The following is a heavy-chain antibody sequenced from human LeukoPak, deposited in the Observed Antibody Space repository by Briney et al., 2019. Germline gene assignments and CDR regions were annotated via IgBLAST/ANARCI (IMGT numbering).Heavy chain of an antibody. Sequence: GGSLRLSCAGSGFTFSNHSMSWVRQAPGKGLEWLSSISGSGGSAYYADSVKGRFTIYRDNSKNTLYLQMNSLRAEDTAVYYCAKGAYVGGSSGYYPIWGQGTMVTVSS. J-gene: IGHJ3*01. D-gene: IGHD3-22*01. CDR2: ISGSGGSA. CDR1: GFTFSNHS. CDR3: AKGAYVGGSSGYYPI. V-gene: IGHV3-23*01.